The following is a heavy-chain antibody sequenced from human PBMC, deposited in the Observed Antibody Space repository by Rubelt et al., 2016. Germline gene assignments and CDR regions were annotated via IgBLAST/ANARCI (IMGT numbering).Heavy chain of an antibody. D-gene: IGHD4-17*01. Sequence: QVQLQESGPGLVKPSETLSLTCTVSGDSISSYYWSWIRQPAGKGLEWIGRIYTSGSTNYNPSVKSRVTRSVDTSKNQFSLKRSSVTAADTAVYDCARDRYGGYGDWTLDYWGQGSLVAVSS. J-gene: IGHJ4*02. CDR2: IYTSGST. CDR3: ARDRYGGYGDWTLDY. CDR1: GDSISSYY. V-gene: IGHV4-4*07.